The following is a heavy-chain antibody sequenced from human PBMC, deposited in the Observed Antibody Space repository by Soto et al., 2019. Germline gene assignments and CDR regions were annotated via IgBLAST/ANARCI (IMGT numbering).Heavy chain of an antibody. CDR1: DDSINSDKYY. CDR2: IYYRGNA. D-gene: IGHD3-9*01. V-gene: IGHV4-39*01. CDR3: ARLEGLATISYYFDF. J-gene: IGHJ4*02. Sequence: QLQLQESGPGLVKPSETLSLTCSVSDDSINSDKYYWGWIRQPPGKGLEWIGRIYYRGNAYYNPSLQARVTLSLDRSKRQFSLKLNSVTAADSAVYFCARLEGLATISYYFDFWGPGALVTVSS.